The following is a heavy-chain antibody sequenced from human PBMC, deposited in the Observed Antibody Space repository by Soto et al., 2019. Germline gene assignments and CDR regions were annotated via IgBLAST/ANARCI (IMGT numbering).Heavy chain of an antibody. Sequence: QVQLVQSGAEVKKSGASVKVSCKASGYTFTSHDINWVRQATGQGLEWMGWMNPNSGNTGYARKFQGRVTMTRNTSISTAYMELSSLRSEDTAVYYCARWDFGDYARFDYWGQGTLVTVSS. D-gene: IGHD4-17*01. CDR3: ARWDFGDYARFDY. V-gene: IGHV1-8*01. CDR1: GYTFTSHD. J-gene: IGHJ4*02. CDR2: MNPNSGNT.